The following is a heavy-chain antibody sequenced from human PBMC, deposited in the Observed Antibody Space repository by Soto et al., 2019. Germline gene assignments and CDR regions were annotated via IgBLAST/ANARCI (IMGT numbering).Heavy chain of an antibody. Sequence: SETLSLTCTVSGGSISSYYWSWIRQPPGKGLEWIGYIYYSGSTNYNPSLKSRVTISVDTSKNQFSLKLSSVTAADTAVYYCARVRNIVATIDYWGQGTLVTVSS. D-gene: IGHD5-12*01. CDR1: GGSISSYY. V-gene: IGHV4-59*01. CDR2: IYYSGST. CDR3: ARVRNIVATIDY. J-gene: IGHJ4*02.